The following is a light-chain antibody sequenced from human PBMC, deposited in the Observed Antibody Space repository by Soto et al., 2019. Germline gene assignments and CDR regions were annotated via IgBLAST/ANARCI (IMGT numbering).Light chain of an antibody. CDR3: QQYGRSPPKT. V-gene: IGKV3-20*01. Sequence: EIVLTQSPGTLSLSPGERATLSCRASQSVSSSYLAWYQQKPGQAPRLLIYGASSRATGIPDRFSGSGSGTDFTLTIGRLEPEDFAVYYCQQYGRSPPKTFGQGTKVGIK. J-gene: IGKJ1*01. CDR2: GAS. CDR1: QSVSSSY.